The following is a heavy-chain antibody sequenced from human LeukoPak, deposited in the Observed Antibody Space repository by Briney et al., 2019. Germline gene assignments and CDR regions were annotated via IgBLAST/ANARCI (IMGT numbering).Heavy chain of an antibody. CDR3: AKGRIAVADFDY. V-gene: IGHV3-53*01. CDR2: IYNGGST. CDR1: GFTVSSNY. Sequence: GGSLRLSCAASGFTVSSNYMSWVRQAPGKGLEWVSIIYNGGSTYYADSVKGRFTISRDNSKNTLYLQMNSLRAEDTAVYYCAKGRIAVADFDYWGQGTLVTVSS. D-gene: IGHD6-19*01. J-gene: IGHJ4*02.